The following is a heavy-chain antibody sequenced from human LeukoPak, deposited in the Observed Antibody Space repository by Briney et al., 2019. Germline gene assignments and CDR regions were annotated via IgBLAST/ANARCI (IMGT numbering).Heavy chain of an antibody. Sequence: GGSLRLSCAASGFIFSSYSMNWVRQAPGKGLEWLSSIGSTGAYIFYADSVKGRFTISRDNAKNSLYLQMNSLRAEDTAAYYCARDRWELLRSVDYWGQGTLVTVSS. CDR2: IGSTGAYI. J-gene: IGHJ4*02. CDR3: ARDRWELLRSVDY. CDR1: GFIFSSYS. D-gene: IGHD2-15*01. V-gene: IGHV3-21*01.